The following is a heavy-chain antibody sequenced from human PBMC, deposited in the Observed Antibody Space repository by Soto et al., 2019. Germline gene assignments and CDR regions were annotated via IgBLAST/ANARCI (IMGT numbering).Heavy chain of an antibody. CDR3: ARRGYGSRWPNVYMDV. CDR2: MNPNSGKT. D-gene: IGHD6-13*01. V-gene: IGHV1-8*01. J-gene: IGHJ6*03. CDR1: GYTFTSYD. Sequence: GASVKVSCKASGYTFTSYDINWVRQATGQGLEWKGWMNPNSGKTGYAQEFQGRVTMTRNTSISTAYMELSSLRAEDLALYYCARRGYGSRWPNVYMDVWGKGTTVTVSS.